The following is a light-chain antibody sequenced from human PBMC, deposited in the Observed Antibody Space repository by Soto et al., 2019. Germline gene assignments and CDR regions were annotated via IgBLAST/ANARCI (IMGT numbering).Light chain of an antibody. J-gene: IGLJ2*01. CDR2: DVT. CDR1: SSDVASHNY. CDR3: CSYAGGYVFEVI. V-gene: IGLV2-11*01. Sequence: QSALTQPRSVSGSPGQSVTISCTGTSSDVASHNYVSWYQQHPDTAPQLMIYDVTKRPSGVPDRFSGSKFGNAASLTIFGLQAEDEADYYCCSYAGGYVFEVIFGGGTKVTVL.